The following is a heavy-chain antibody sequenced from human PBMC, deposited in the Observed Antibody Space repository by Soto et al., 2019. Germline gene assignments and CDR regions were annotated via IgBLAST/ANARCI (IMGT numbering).Heavy chain of an antibody. D-gene: IGHD1-26*01. CDR1: GFAFSGYG. Sequence: QVQLVESGGGVVQPGRSLRLSCAASGFAFSGYGMHWVRQAPGKGLEWVALISYDGSDTYYADSVKGRCTISRDNSKNTLYVQMNSLRAEDTAVYYCAKTDIGGSYDYWGQGTLVTVSS. CDR3: AKTDIGGSYDY. V-gene: IGHV3-30*18. J-gene: IGHJ4*02. CDR2: ISYDGSDT.